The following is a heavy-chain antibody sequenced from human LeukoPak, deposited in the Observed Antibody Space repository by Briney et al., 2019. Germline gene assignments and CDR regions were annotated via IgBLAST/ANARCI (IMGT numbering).Heavy chain of an antibody. Sequence: PSETLSLTCTVSGGSISSYYWSRIRQPPGKGLEWIGYIYYSGSTNYNPSLKSRVTISVDTSKNQFSLKLSSVTAADTAVYYCARRQPGIAAAGTFDYWGQGTLVTVSS. J-gene: IGHJ4*02. CDR2: IYYSGST. V-gene: IGHV4-59*08. D-gene: IGHD6-13*01. CDR1: GGSISSYY. CDR3: ARRQPGIAAAGTFDY.